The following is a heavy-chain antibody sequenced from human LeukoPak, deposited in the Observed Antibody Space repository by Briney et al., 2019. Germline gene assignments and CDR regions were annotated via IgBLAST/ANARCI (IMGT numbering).Heavy chain of an antibody. V-gene: IGHV1-2*02. CDR1: GYTFTGYY. J-gene: IGHJ4*02. D-gene: IGHD5-18*01. CDR3: ARDIGYSYGPKDYFDY. Sequence: ASVKVSCKASGYTFTGYYMHWVRQAPGQGLEWVGWVNPKSGDTNSALKFQGRVTVTRDTSINTAYMELSRLRSDDTAVYYCARDIGYSYGPKDYFDYWGQGTLVTVSS. CDR2: VNPKSGDT.